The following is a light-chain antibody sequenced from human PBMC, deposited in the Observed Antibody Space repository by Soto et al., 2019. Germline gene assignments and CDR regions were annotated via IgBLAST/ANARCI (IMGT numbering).Light chain of an antibody. CDR1: SSDVGGYNY. CDR2: DVS. CDR3: SSYTTRATVV. J-gene: IGLJ3*02. V-gene: IGLV2-14*03. Sequence: QSVLTQPASVSGSPGQSITISCTGTSSDVGGYNYVSWYQRHPGKAPKLMIYDVSNRPSGVSNRFSGSKSGNTASLTISGVQAEDEASYYCSSYTTRATVVFGGGTKLTVL.